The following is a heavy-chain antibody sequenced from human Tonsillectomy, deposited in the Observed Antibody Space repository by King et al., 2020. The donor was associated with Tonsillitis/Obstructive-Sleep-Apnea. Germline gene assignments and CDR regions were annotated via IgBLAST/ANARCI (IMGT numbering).Heavy chain of an antibody. D-gene: IGHD2-2*01. CDR1: GFTFSYYA. J-gene: IGHJ4*02. CDR3: ARSADIVLVPAAPPDY. Sequence: VQLVESGGGVVQPGRSLRLSCAASGFTFSYYAMYWVRQAPGKGLEWVAVISFDGSNRFYADSVKGRFTISRDNSKYTLYLQMNGLRAEDTAVYYCARSADIVLVPAAPPDYWGQGTLVTVSS. CDR2: ISFDGSNR. V-gene: IGHV3-30*01.